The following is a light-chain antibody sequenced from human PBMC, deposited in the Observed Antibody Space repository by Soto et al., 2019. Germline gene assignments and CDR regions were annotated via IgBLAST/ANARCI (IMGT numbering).Light chain of an antibody. J-gene: IGLJ1*01. V-gene: IGLV2-8*01. CDR2: EVV. CDR1: KNDIGVYDF. Sequence: QLVLTQPPSASGSPGQSVTISCTGTKNDIGVYDFVSWYQHHPGKAPRLIIYEVVQRPSGVPDRFSGSKSGNTASLTVSGLQAADEADYFCKSYAGSNTYVFGSGNKVTVL. CDR3: KSYAGSNTYV.